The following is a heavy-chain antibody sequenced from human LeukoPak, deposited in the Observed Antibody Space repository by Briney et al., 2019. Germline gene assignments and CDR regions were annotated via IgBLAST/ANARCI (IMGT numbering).Heavy chain of an antibody. Sequence: GGSPRLSCAASGFTFTSYGMHWVRQAPGKGLEWVALIWYDGSNKYYADSVKGRFTISRDNSKNTLYLQMDSLRAEDTAVYYCAREPCGGDCYNDYWGQGTLVTVSS. D-gene: IGHD2-21*02. J-gene: IGHJ4*02. CDR1: GFTFTSYG. CDR3: AREPCGGDCYNDY. V-gene: IGHV3-33*01. CDR2: IWYDGSNK.